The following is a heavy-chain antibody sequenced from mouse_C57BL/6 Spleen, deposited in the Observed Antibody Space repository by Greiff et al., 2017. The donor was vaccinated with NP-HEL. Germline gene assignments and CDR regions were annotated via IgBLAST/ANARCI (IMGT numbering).Heavy chain of an antibody. CDR2: IYPGSGST. J-gene: IGHJ1*03. D-gene: IGHD2-5*01. CDR1: GYTFTSYW. V-gene: IGHV1-55*01. CDR3: ARGDSNYPSWYFEV. Sequence: QVQLQQPGAELVKPGASVKMSCKASGYTFTSYWITWVKQRPGQGLEWIGDIYPGSGSTNYNEKFKGKATLTVDTSSSTAYMQLSSLTSEDSAVDYCARGDSNYPSWYFEVWGTGTTVTVSS.